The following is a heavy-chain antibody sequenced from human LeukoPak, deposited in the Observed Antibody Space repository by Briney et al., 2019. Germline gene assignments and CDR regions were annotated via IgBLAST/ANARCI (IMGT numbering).Heavy chain of an antibody. CDR2: IYYSGST. J-gene: IGHJ5*02. CDR1: GGSISSGDYY. V-gene: IGHV4-30-4*08. Sequence: PSQTLSLTCTVSGGSISSGDYYWSWLRQPPGKGLEWIGYIYYSGSTYYNPSLKSRVTISVDTSKNQFSLKLSSVTAADTAVYYCARDLHTPGDYGDYGSPPNWFDPWGQGTLVTVSS. CDR3: ARDLHTPGDYGDYGSPPNWFDP. D-gene: IGHD4-17*01.